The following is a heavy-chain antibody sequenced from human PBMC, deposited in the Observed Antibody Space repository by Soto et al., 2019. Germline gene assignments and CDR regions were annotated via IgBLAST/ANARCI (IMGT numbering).Heavy chain of an antibody. J-gene: IGHJ3*02. D-gene: IGHD2-21*01. V-gene: IGHV3-21*01. CDR3: TRGYTTAVVPSDAFDI. Sequence: WGPLRLSCAASGLSFSSYSMNCVRQAPGKGLEWVSSISSSSSYIYYADSVKGRFTISRDTAKNSLSLQMNSLRAEDTAIYYCTRGYTTAVVPSDAFDIWGQGTMVTVSS. CDR2: ISSSSSYI. CDR1: GLSFSSYS.